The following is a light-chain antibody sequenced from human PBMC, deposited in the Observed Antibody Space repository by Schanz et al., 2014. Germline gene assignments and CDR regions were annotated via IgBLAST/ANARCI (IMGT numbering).Light chain of an antibody. V-gene: IGKV3-15*01. J-gene: IGKJ1*01. CDR3: HQFGYSSWT. CDR1: QSVSSN. CDR2: GTS. Sequence: ETLMTQSPATLSVSPGGRATLSCRASQSVSSNLAWYQQKPGQAPRLLIYGTSTRATGVPARFSGSGSGTEFTLTISSLQSEDFAVYFCHQFGYSSWTFGQGTKVEI.